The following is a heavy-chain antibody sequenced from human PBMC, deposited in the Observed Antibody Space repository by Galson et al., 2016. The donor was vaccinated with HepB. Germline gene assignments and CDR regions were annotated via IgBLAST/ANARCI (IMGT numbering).Heavy chain of an antibody. J-gene: IGHJ4*02. CDR2: IYPGDSET. Sequence: QSGAEVKKPGESLKISCKGSGYGFTSYWLGWVRQMPGKGLEWMGVIYPGDSETTYSPSFRGQVTMSVDKSISTAYLQWSSLKASDSAMYFCARQRGVGGWCFGDWGQGTRVTVAA. CDR1: GYGFTSYW. D-gene: IGHD6-19*01. V-gene: IGHV5-51*01. CDR3: ARQRGVGGWCFGD.